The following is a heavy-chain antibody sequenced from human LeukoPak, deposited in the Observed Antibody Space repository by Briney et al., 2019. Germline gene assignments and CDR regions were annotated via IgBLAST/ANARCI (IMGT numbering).Heavy chain of an antibody. CDR1: GDSVSSNTVA. CDR3: ARSYSSGWYGIDV. J-gene: IGHJ6*02. Sequence: SQTLSLTCAISGDSVSSNTVAWDWIRQSPSRGLEWLGTTYDTSNWHNDYAVTQKSRISINPDTSKNQFSLQLNSETPEDTAIYYCARSYSSGWYGIDVWGQGTTVTVSS. V-gene: IGHV6-1*01. D-gene: IGHD6-19*01. CDR2: TYDTSNWHN.